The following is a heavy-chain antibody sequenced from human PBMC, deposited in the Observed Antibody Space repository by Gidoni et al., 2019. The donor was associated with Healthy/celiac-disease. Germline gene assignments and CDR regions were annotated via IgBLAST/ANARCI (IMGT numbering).Heavy chain of an antibody. Sequence: EVQLLESGGGLVQPGGSLRLSCAASAFTFSSYAMSWVRQAPGKGLEWVSAISGSGGSTYYADSVKGRFTISRDNSKNTLYLQMNSLRAEDTAVYYCAKDHDSSGYGTGFDYWAREPWSPSPQ. V-gene: IGHV3-23*01. CDR3: AKDHDSSGYGTGFDY. CDR2: ISGSGGST. J-gene: IGHJ4*02. CDR1: AFTFSSYA. D-gene: IGHD3-22*01.